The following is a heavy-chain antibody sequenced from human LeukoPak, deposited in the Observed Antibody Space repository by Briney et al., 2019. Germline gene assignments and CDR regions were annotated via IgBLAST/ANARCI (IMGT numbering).Heavy chain of an antibody. CDR1: GGSISSYY. CDR2: IYYSGST. CDR3: ARAARGSRFDY. V-gene: IGHV4-59*13. J-gene: IGHJ4*02. D-gene: IGHD3-10*01. Sequence: PSETLSLTCTVSGGSISSYYWSWLRQPPGEGREWVGYIYYSGSTNYNPSLKSRVTISVDTSKSQFSLKLTSVTAADTAVYYCARAARGSRFDYWGQGTLVTVSS.